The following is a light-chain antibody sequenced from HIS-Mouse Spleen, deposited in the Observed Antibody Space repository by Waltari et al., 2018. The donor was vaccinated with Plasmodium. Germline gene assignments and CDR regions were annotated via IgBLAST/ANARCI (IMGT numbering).Light chain of an antibody. CDR2: KAS. J-gene: IGKJ2*01. CDR3: QQYNSYSYT. Sequence: DIKMTQSPSTLPASVGDRVTITCRASQSISSWLAWYQQKPGKAPKLLIYKASSLESGVPSRFSGSGSGTEFTLTISSLQPDDFATYYCQQYNSYSYTFGQGTKLEIK. CDR1: QSISSW. V-gene: IGKV1-5*03.